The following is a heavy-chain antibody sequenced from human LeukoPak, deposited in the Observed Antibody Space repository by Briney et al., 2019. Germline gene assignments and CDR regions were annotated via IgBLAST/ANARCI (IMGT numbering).Heavy chain of an antibody. V-gene: IGHV4-34*11. CDR2: IYYSGST. CDR1: GGSFSGYY. D-gene: IGHD3-22*01. Sequence: SETLSLTCAVYGGSFSGYYWSWIRQPPGKGLESIGYIYYSGSTNYNPSLKSRVIISVDTSKNQFSLQLSSVTAADTAVYYCARGAYDSSGTLDYWGQGTLVTVSS. CDR3: ARGAYDSSGTLDY. J-gene: IGHJ4*02.